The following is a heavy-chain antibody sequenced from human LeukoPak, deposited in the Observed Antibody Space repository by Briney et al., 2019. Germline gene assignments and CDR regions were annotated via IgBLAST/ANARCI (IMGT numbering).Heavy chain of an antibody. D-gene: IGHD2-21*02. CDR2: MNPNSGST. J-gene: IGHJ4*02. CDR3: ARGLTAAVGAGVDY. Sequence: ASVKVSCKASGYTFTSYDINWVRQATGQGLEWMGWMNPNSGSTGYAQKFQGRVTMTRNTSISTAYMELSSLRSEDTAVYYCARGLTAAVGAGVDYWGQGTLVTVSS. CDR1: GYTFTSYD. V-gene: IGHV1-8*01.